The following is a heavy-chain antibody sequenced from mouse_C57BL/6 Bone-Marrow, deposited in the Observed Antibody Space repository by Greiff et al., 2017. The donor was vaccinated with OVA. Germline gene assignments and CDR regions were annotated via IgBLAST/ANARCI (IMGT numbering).Heavy chain of an antibody. CDR2: IDPENGDT. CDR1: GFNIKDDY. J-gene: IGHJ4*01. CDR3: TTGGRGPYYAMDY. V-gene: IGHV14-4*01. Sequence: EVKLQESGAELVRPGASVKLSCTASGFNIKDDYMHWVKQRPEQGLEWIGWIDPENGDTEYASKFQGKATITADTSSNTAYLQLSSLTSEDTAVYYCTTGGRGPYYAMDYWGQGTSVTVSS. D-gene: IGHD1-1*01.